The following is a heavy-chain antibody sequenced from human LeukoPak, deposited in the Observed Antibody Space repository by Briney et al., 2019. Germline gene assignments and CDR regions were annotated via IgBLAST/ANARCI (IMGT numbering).Heavy chain of an antibody. D-gene: IGHD4-17*01. CDR1: GYTFTGYY. V-gene: IGHV1-2*02. Sequence: ASVKVSCKASGYTFTGYYMHWVRQAPGQGLEWMGWINPNSGGTNYAQKFQGRVTMTRDTSISTAYMELSRLRSDDTAVYYCARGGIVFFDATTVTTNDYWGQGTLVTVSS. J-gene: IGHJ4*02. CDR2: INPNSGGT. CDR3: ARGGIVFFDATTVTTNDY.